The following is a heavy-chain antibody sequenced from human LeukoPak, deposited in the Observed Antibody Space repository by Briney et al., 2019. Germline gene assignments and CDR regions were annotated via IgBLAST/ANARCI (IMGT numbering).Heavy chain of an antibody. CDR3: AKDCSRWALDY. CDR1: GFTFSSYG. D-gene: IGHD3-10*02. J-gene: IGHJ4*02. CDR2: ITSTGST. V-gene: IGHV3-23*01. Sequence: SGGSLRLSCAASGFTFSSYGMSWVRQAPGKGLEWVSTITSTGSTYYADYVKGRFTISRDNSKNTLYLQMNSLRAEDMAVYYCAKDCSRWALDYWGQGTLVTVSS.